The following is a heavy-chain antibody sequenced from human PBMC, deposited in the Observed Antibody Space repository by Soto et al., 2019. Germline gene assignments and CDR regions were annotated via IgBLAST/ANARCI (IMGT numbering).Heavy chain of an antibody. J-gene: IGHJ4*02. CDR1: GFTFSSYG. Sequence: GGSLRLSCAASGFTFSSYGMHWVRQAPGKGLEWVAVISYDGSNKYYADSVKGRFTISRDNSKNTLYLQMNSLRAEDTAVYYRAKTYYYDSSGYYDDWGQGTLVTVSS. CDR2: ISYDGSNK. CDR3: AKTYYYDSSGYYDD. V-gene: IGHV3-30*18. D-gene: IGHD3-22*01.